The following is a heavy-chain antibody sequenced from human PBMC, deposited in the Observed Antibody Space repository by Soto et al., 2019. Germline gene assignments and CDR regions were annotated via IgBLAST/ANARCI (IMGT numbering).Heavy chain of an antibody. CDR2: IWYDGSNK. J-gene: IGHJ3*02. Sequence: GGSLRLSCAASGFTFSSYGMHWVRQAPGKGLEWVAVIWYDGSNKYYADSVKGRFTISRDNSKNTLYLQMNSLRAEDTAVYYCARDRWDIVVVDAFDIWGQGTMVTVSS. D-gene: IGHD2-15*01. CDR3: ARDRWDIVVVDAFDI. V-gene: IGHV3-33*01. CDR1: GFTFSSYG.